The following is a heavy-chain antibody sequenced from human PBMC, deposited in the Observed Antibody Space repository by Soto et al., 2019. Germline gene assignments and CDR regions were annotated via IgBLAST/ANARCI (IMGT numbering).Heavy chain of an antibody. Sequence: GASVKVSCKASGYTFTSYYMHWVRQAPGQGLEWMGIINPSGGSTSYAQKFQGRVTMTRDTSTSTVYMELSSLRSEDTAVYYCASSLGSQVVPAAAYYYYYGMDVWGQGTTVTVS. D-gene: IGHD2-2*01. CDR3: ASSLGSQVVPAAAYYYYYGMDV. V-gene: IGHV1-46*01. CDR2: INPSGGST. J-gene: IGHJ6*02. CDR1: GYTFTSYY.